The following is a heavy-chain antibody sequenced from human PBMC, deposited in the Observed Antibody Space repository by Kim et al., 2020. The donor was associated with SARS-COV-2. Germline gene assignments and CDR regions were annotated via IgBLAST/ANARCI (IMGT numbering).Heavy chain of an antibody. J-gene: IGHJ4*02. Sequence: GGSLRLSCAVSGFTFSRYAMSWVRQAPGKGLDWVSAISGSGARTYYADSVKGRFIISSDNSKNTRYLLMNSLRAEDTAVYYCAKDSWNDYGEQFDYWGQGMLGTVSS. CDR2: ISGSGART. CDR1: GFTFSRYA. CDR3: AKDSWNDYGEQFDY. V-gene: IGHV3-23*01. D-gene: IGHD4-17*01.